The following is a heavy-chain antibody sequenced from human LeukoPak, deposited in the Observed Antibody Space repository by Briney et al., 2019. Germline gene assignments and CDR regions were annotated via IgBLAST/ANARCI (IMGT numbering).Heavy chain of an antibody. J-gene: IGHJ6*02. Sequence: ASVKVSCKASGGTFSSYAISWVRQAPGQGLEWMGGIIPIFGTANYAQKFQGRVTITADESTSTAYMELSSLRSEDTAVYYCASPPADYGQCYYYGMDVWGQGTTVTVSS. CDR2: IIPIFGTA. CDR1: GGTFSSYA. V-gene: IGHV1-69*13. D-gene: IGHD4-17*01. CDR3: ASPPADYGQCYYYGMDV.